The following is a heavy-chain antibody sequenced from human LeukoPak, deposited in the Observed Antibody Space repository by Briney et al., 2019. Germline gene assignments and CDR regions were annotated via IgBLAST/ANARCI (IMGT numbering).Heavy chain of an antibody. J-gene: IGHJ4*02. Sequence: ASVKVSCKASGYTFTSYGISWVRQAPGQGLEWMGWISAYNGNTNYAQKLQGRVTMTRDTSTSTVYMELSSLRSEDTAVYYCARDRYDSSGYYETEDDYWGQGTLVTVSS. V-gene: IGHV1-18*01. CDR1: GYTFTSYG. CDR2: ISAYNGNT. D-gene: IGHD3-22*01. CDR3: ARDRYDSSGYYETEDDY.